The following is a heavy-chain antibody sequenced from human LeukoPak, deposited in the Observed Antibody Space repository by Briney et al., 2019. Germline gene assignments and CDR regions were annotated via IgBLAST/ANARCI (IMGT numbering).Heavy chain of an antibody. CDR1: GFTFSSYA. CDR3: AKESYGYNWFDP. V-gene: IGHV3-23*01. D-gene: IGHD5-18*01. Sequence: GGSLRLSCAASGFTFSSYAMSWVRQAPGKGLEWVSAISGSGGSTYYADTVKGRFTISRDNPKNTLYLQMNSLRAEDTAVYYCAKESYGYNWFDPWGQGTLVTVSS. J-gene: IGHJ5*02. CDR2: ISGSGGST.